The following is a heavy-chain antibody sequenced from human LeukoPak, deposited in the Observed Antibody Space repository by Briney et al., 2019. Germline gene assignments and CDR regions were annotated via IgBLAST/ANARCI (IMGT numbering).Heavy chain of an antibody. CDR2: IKTDGSER. V-gene: IGHV3-7*01. CDR1: GFTFRSYW. Sequence: RSGGSLRLSCAASGFTFRSYWMTWVRQTPGKGLEWVAHIKTDGSERYYVDSVKGRFTISRDNAKSSLYLQMNNLRAEDTALYYCAREFSQHCRGDYCSGSGFDSWGHGTLVTVS. J-gene: IGHJ3*02. CDR3: AREFSQHCRGDYCSGSGFDS. D-gene: IGHD2-21*01.